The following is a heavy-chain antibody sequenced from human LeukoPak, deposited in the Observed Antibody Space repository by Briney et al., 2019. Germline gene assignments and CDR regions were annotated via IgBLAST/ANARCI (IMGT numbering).Heavy chain of an antibody. J-gene: IGHJ4*02. CDR3: AKVGHSGSGSYGD. D-gene: IGHD3-10*01. CDR1: GFTFSNFA. Sequence: GGSLRLSCAASGFTFSNFAMSSVRQAPGKGLEWVSAISGSDGSTYYADSVKGRFTISRDNSKNTLYLQMNSLRAEDTAVYYCAKVGHSGSGSYGDWGQGTLVTVSS. CDR2: ISGSDGST. V-gene: IGHV3-23*01.